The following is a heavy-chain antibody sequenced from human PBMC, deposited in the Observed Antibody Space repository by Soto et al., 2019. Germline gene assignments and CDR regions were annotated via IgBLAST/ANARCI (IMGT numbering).Heavy chain of an antibody. CDR1: DGSVSSGSYY. Sequence: SETLSLTCTVSDGSVSSGSYYWNWIRQPPGKGLEWIGEIYHSGSTNYNPSLKSRVTISVDKSKNQFSLKLSSVTAADTAVYYCASYAIGLFDYWGQGTLVTVSS. CDR3: ASYAIGLFDY. V-gene: IGHV4-61*01. CDR2: IYHSGST. J-gene: IGHJ4*02. D-gene: IGHD2-2*01.